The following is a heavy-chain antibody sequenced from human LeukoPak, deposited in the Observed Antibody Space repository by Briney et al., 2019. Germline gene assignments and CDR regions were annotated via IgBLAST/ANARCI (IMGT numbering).Heavy chain of an antibody. CDR1: GFTFNSFG. CDR2: IKYDGSNK. V-gene: IGHV3-30*02. D-gene: IGHD2-2*01. J-gene: IGHJ4*02. Sequence: GGSLRLSCAASGFTFNSFGMHWVRQAPGKGLEWVTFIKYDGSNKYYADSVKGRFTISRDNSKNTLYLQMNSLRAEDTAVYYCASRSRSSDYWGQGTLVTVSS. CDR3: ASRSRSSDY.